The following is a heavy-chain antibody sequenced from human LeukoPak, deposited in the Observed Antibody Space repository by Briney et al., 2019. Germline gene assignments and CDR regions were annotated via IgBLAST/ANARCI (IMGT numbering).Heavy chain of an antibody. V-gene: IGHV3-23*01. CDR2: ISSIGTST. CDR3: AKDSDGSGSCSFDY. Sequence: HTGGSLRLSCAASGFTFSNYAMSWVRQAPGKGLAWVSSISSIGTSTYYADSVKGRFTISRDNSKNTLYLQMNSLRAEDTAVYYCAKDSDGSGSCSFDYWGQGTLVTVSS. J-gene: IGHJ4*02. D-gene: IGHD3-10*01. CDR1: GFTFSNYA.